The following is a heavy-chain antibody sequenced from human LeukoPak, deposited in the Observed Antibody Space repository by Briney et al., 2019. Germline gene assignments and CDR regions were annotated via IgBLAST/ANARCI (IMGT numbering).Heavy chain of an antibody. J-gene: IGHJ4*02. V-gene: IGHV3-48*04. CDR1: GFTFSSYS. CDR3: ARGEQSSTLDY. CDR2: ISSSRPTT. Sequence: GGSLRLSCVASGFTFSSYSMNWVRQAPGKGLERISYISSSRPTTYYVDSVKGRFTISRDNAKNSLYLQMNSLRAEDTAVYYCARGEQSSTLDYWGQGTLVTVSS. D-gene: IGHD6-13*01.